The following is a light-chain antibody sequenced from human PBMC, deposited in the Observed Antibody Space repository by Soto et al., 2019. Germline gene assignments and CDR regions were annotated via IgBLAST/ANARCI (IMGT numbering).Light chain of an antibody. CDR3: AVWADKLDGPGV. CDR2: GHD. Sequence: QSVLTQPPSASGPPGQRVTISCSGSSSTIGNNAVDCYQQLPGTAPKLLISGHDQRPLGVPDRFSASRSGTSATLAISGLQPGDEGIYYCAVWADKLDGPGVFGGGTKLTVL. CDR1: SSTIGNNA. V-gene: IGLV1-44*01. J-gene: IGLJ3*02.